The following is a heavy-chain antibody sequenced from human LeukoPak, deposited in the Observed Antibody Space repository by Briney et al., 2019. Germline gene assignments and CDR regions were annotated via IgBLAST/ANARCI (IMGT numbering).Heavy chain of an antibody. V-gene: IGHV3-7*01. CDR3: ARVGYCSSTSCARSYYMDV. CDR1: GFTFSSYW. J-gene: IGHJ6*03. Sequence: GGSLRLSCAASGFTFSSYWMSWVRQAPGKGLEWVANIKQDGSEKYYVDSVKGRFTISRDNAKNSLYLQMNSLRAEDTAVYYCARVGYCSSTSCARSYYMDVWGKGTTVTVSS. CDR2: IKQDGSEK. D-gene: IGHD2-2*01.